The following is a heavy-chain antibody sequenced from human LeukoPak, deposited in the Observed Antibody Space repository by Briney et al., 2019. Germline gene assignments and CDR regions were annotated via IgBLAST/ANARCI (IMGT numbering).Heavy chain of an antibody. Sequence: SQTLSLTCTVSGGSISSGGYYWSWIRQHPGKGLEWIGYIFYSGSTYYSPSLKSRVTISVDTSKNQFSLELSSVSAADTAVYYCARAARYCSSTTCYSPFDPWGQGTLVTVSS. J-gene: IGHJ5*02. CDR2: IFYSGST. CDR3: ARAARYCSSTTCYSPFDP. V-gene: IGHV4-31*03. CDR1: GGSISSGGYY. D-gene: IGHD2-2*01.